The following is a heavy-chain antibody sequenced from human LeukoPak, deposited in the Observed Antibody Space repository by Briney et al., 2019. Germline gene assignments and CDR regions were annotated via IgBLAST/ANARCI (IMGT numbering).Heavy chain of an antibody. J-gene: IGHJ4*02. Sequence: GESLKIPCKGSGYSSINYWIGWVRQMPGRGLEWMGIINPGDSDTRYSPSFQGQVTILADKSINTAYLQWSSLRASDTAMYFCASGDYGDTAIVFDYWGQGTMVTVSS. D-gene: IGHD4-17*01. CDR2: INPGDSDT. V-gene: IGHV5-51*01. CDR3: ASGDYGDTAIVFDY. CDR1: GYSSINYW.